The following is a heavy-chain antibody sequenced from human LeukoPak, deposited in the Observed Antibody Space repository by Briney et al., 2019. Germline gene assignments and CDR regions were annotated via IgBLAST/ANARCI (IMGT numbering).Heavy chain of an antibody. D-gene: IGHD4-17*01. CDR1: GFTFSSYW. J-gene: IGHJ4*02. CDR3: ARDGAVTNGRYFDY. CDR2: INWNGGST. V-gene: IGHV3-20*04. Sequence: GGSLRLSCAASGFTFSSYWMHWVRQAPGKGLEWVSGINWNGGSTGCADSVKGRFTISRDNAKNSLYLQMNSLRAEDTAVYYCARDGAVTNGRYFDYWGQGTLVTVSS.